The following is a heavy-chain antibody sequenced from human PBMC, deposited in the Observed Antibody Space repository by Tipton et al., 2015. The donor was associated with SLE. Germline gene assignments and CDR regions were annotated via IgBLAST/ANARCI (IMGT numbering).Heavy chain of an antibody. V-gene: IGHV4-59*01. CDR2: VYYSGGT. CDR3: AREIGDCSGGICSNWFDP. D-gene: IGHD2-15*01. CDR1: SGSMSNYY. J-gene: IGHJ5*02. Sequence: LRLSCSVSSGSMSNYYWSWIRQTPGKGLEWIGYVYYSGGTNYTPSLKGRVTISIDTSKNQFSLNLSSVTAADTAVYYCAREIGDCSGGICSNWFDPWGQGTLVTVSS.